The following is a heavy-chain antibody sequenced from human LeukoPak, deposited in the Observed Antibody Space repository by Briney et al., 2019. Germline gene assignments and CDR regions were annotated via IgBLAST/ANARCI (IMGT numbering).Heavy chain of an antibody. D-gene: IGHD4-17*01. CDR1: GFTFSSYA. CDR3: ARDYGDY. Sequence: GGSLRLSCAASGFTFSSYAMSWVRQAPGKGLEWVSAISGSGGSTYYADSVKGRFTISRDTAKNSLYLEMNSLTAEDTAVYYCARDYGDYWGQGTLVTVSS. J-gene: IGHJ4*02. V-gene: IGHV3-23*01. CDR2: ISGSGGST.